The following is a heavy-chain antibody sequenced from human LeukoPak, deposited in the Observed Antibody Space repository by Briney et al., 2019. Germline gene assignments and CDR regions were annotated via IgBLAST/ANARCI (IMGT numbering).Heavy chain of an antibody. CDR2: ISSDGHVI. Sequence: PGGSLRLSCAASGFTFSNYGMTWVRQAPGKGLEWVSHISSDGHVISYEDSVKGRFIISRDDAESSLYLQMNSLRAEDTAVYYCARDEDGDQDFDYWGQGTLVTVSS. V-gene: IGHV3-48*03. CDR1: GFTFSNYG. CDR3: ARDEDGDQDFDY. D-gene: IGHD5-24*01. J-gene: IGHJ4*02.